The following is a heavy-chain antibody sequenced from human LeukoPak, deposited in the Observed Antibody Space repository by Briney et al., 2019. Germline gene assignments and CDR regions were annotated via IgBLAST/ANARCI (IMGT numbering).Heavy chain of an antibody. J-gene: IGHJ4*02. CDR1: GPSVSNTV. CDR3: ARRIGSTKDY. CDR2: IDGGGDGT. V-gene: IGHV3-23*01. Sequence: GASLSLSHALSGPSVSNTVISSVSQDAGEGTEWTSNIDGGGDGTDYAYTVRGHFTISRDNFKNTSYLQMNSLRADDTPVYYCARRIGSTKDYWGQGAQVTGSS. D-gene: IGHD1-1*01.